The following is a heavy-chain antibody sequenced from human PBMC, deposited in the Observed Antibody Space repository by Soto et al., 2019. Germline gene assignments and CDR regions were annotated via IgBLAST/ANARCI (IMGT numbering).Heavy chain of an antibody. Sequence: GSLRLSCAASGFTFSSYGMHWVHQAPGKGLEWVAAISYDGSNKYYADSVKGRFTISRDNSKNTLYLQMNSLRAEDTAVYYCAKDRAYCGGDCYSPRFDYWGQGTLVTVSS. CDR1: GFTFSSYG. CDR2: ISYDGSNK. J-gene: IGHJ4*02. D-gene: IGHD2-21*02. CDR3: AKDRAYCGGDCYSPRFDY. V-gene: IGHV3-30*18.